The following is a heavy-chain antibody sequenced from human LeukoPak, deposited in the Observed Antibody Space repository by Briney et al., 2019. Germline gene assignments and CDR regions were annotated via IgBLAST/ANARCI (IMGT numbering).Heavy chain of an antibody. CDR3: ARDGRSGWNDYDY. J-gene: IGHJ4*02. V-gene: IGHV3-7*03. CDR1: GFTLSSYW. CDR2: IKQDGSEK. D-gene: IGHD6-19*01. Sequence: GGSLRLSCAASGFTLSSYWMSWVRQAPGKGLGWVANIKQDGSEKNYVDFVKGRFTISRGNAKNSLYLQMNSLRAEDTAVYYCARDGRSGWNDYDYWGQGTLVIVSS.